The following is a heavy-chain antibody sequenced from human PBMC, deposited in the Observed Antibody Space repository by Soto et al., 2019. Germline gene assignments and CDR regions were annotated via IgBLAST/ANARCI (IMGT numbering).Heavy chain of an antibody. CDR1: GGFLSESY. Sequence: SETLSLTCAVYGGFLSESYWTWIRQPPGKGLEWIGEINHVGGTNYNPSFKSRVTMSVDTSQNQYSLRLISVTAADTSMYFCVRIRYQLPSSVLWLDPWGQGTPVTVSS. J-gene: IGHJ5*02. D-gene: IGHD3-16*01. CDR2: INHVGGT. CDR3: VRIRYQLPSSVLWLDP. V-gene: IGHV4-34*01.